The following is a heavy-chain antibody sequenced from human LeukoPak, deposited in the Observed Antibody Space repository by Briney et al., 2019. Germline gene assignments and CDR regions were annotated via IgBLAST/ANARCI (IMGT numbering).Heavy chain of an antibody. CDR2: IYYSGST. J-gene: IGHJ4*02. V-gene: IGHV4-39*01. CDR1: GGSFSSSTYY. CDR3: ARHYYDTSGYYPWYFDY. Sequence: PSETLSLTCTVSGGSFSSSTYYWGWIRQPPGKGVEWLVSIYYSGSTYYNQSLKSRVTISVATSKNQFSLTLTSVTAADTALYYCARHYYDTSGYYPWYFDYWGQGTLVTVSS. D-gene: IGHD3-22*01.